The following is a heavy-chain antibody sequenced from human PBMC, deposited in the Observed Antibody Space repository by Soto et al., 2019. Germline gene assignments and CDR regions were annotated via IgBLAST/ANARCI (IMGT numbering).Heavy chain of an antibody. CDR1: GFTFSSYG. D-gene: IGHD2-15*01. CDR3: ASGLRYCSGGRCYSAWSYGMDV. Sequence: QVQLVESGGGVVQPGRSLRLSCAASGFTFSSYGMHWVRQAPGKGLEWVAVIWSDGSNKYYADSVKGRFTISRDNSKNTLYLQMNSLRVEDTAVYYCASGLRYCSGGRCYSAWSYGMDVWGRGTTVTVSS. CDR2: IWSDGSNK. V-gene: IGHV3-33*01. J-gene: IGHJ6*02.